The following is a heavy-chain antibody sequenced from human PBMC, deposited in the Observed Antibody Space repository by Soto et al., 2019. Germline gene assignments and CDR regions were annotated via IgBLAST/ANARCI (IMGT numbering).Heavy chain of an antibody. CDR1: GDSVSSNTAA. V-gene: IGHV6-1*01. J-gene: IGHJ6*02. Sequence: SQTLSLTCAISGDSVSSNTAAWNWIRQSSSRGLEWLGRTYYRSKWYIDYAVSMKSRITITPDTSKNQFSLQLNSMTHEDTAVYYCASGVAVDGMDVWGQGTTVTVSS. CDR3: ASGVAVDGMDV. D-gene: IGHD6-19*01. CDR2: TYYRSKWYI.